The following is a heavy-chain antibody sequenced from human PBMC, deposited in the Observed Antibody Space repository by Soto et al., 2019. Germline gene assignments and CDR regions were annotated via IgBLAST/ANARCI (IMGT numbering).Heavy chain of an antibody. J-gene: IGHJ2*01. D-gene: IGHD7-27*01. CDR1: GFTFSSYG. CDR2: ISYDGSNK. Sequence: VQLVESGGGVVQPGRSLRLSCAASGFTFSSYGMHWVRQAPGKGLEWVAVISYDGSNKYYADSVKGRFTISRDNSKNTLYLQMNSLRAEDTAVYYCAKGPGWYFDLWGRGTLVTVSS. CDR3: AKGPGWYFDL. V-gene: IGHV3-30*18.